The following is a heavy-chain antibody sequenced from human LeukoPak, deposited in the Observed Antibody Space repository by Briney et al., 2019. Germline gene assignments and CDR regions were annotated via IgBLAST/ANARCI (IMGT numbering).Heavy chain of an antibody. CDR2: IKQDGNDD. CDR3: ARDQYWNPDS. V-gene: IGHV3-7*01. J-gene: IGHJ4*02. CDR1: GFTFKSYW. Sequence: GGSLRLSCAASGFTFKSYWMSWVRQAPGKGLEWVANIKQDGNDDYYVDSVKGRFTISRDNAKNSLYLQMNSLRAEDTAVYYCARDQYWNPDSWGQGTLVTVSS. D-gene: IGHD1-1*01.